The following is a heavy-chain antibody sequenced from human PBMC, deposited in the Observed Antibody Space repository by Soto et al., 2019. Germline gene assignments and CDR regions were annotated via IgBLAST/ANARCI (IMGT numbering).Heavy chain of an antibody. Sequence: QVQLQESGPGLVKPSETLSLTCTVSGGSISSYYWSWIRQPPGKGLEWIGYIYYSGSTNYNPSLXSXAXIXXDTSKNQFSLKLSYVTAADTAVYYCARRYGPGFDYWGQGTLVTVSS. CDR2: IYYSGST. J-gene: IGHJ4*02. D-gene: IGHD4-17*01. CDR3: ARRYGPGFDY. V-gene: IGHV4-59*08. CDR1: GGSISSYY.